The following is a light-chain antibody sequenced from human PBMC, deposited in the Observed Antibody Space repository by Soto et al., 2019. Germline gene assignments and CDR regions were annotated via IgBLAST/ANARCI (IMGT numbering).Light chain of an antibody. CDR2: GAS. CDR3: QQSYNTPN. V-gene: IGKV1-39*01. Sequence: IPMTQSPSSLSASIGDRVTITCRASQGIGTHLNWYLQRPGRVPRLLIYGASNLQSGVPSRFSGRGSGTGFTLTISGLQPEDFGTSYCQQSYNTPNFGPGTRL. CDR1: QGIGTH. J-gene: IGKJ5*01.